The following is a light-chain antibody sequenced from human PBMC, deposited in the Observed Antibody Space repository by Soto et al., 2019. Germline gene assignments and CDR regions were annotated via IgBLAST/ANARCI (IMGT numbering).Light chain of an antibody. V-gene: IGKV3-15*01. CDR1: QSVSNN. Sequence: ILMTQSPATLSVSPGERATLSCRASQSVSNNLAWYQQKPGQAPRLLIYDASTRATGIPARFSGSGSGTEFTLTISGLQSEDFAVYYCHQYNNWPPWTFGQGPKVEIK. J-gene: IGKJ1*01. CDR3: HQYNNWPPWT. CDR2: DAS.